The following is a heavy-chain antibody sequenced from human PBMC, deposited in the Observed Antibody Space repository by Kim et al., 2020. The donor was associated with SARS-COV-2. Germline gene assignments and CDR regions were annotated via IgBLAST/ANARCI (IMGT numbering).Heavy chain of an antibody. Sequence: GGSLRLSCAASGFTVSSNYMSWVRQAPGKGLEWVSIIYSGGSTYYADSVKGRFTISRDNSKNTLYLQMNSLRAEDTAVYYCAATGLTGTGDYWGQGTLVTVSS. V-gene: IGHV3-66*01. CDR3: AATGLTGTGDY. J-gene: IGHJ4*02. CDR1: GFTVSSNY. D-gene: IGHD1-7*01. CDR2: IYSGGST.